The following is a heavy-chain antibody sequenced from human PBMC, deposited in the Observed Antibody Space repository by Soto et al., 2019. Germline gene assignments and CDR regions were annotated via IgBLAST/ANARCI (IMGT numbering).Heavy chain of an antibody. CDR3: XXXXXXXXSDDFGLDV. CDR1: GFSFSDYS. D-gene: IGHD2-21*02. CDR2: XXXXXXXX. Sequence: QVHLVESGGGVVQPGRSLRLSCVGSGFSFSDYSIHWVRQAPGKGLEWVAXXXXXXXXXXFADSVKGRFNISRDNAKXXXXXXXXXXXXXXXXXXXXXXXXXXXXSDDFGLDVWGQGTTVTVSS. J-gene: IGHJ6*02. V-gene: IGHV3-30*04.